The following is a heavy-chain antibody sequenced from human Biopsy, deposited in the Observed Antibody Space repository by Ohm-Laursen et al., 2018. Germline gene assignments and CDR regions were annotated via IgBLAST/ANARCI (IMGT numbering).Heavy chain of an antibody. CDR2: ISPSGATT. CDR1: GYTFPNFG. D-gene: IGHD6-19*01. CDR3: ARGMRSSGWPYFDS. J-gene: IGHJ4*02. V-gene: IGHV1-46*01. Sequence: ASVKVSCKTSGYTFPNFGISWVRQAPGQGLEWMGVISPSGATTSFSQKFQGRITMTRDTSTGTVYMDLNSLGSEDTAIYYCARGMRSSGWPYFDSWGQGTLVTVSS.